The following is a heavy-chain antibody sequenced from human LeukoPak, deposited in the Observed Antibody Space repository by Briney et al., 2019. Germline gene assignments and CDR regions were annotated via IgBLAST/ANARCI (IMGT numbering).Heavy chain of an antibody. J-gene: IGHJ4*02. CDR1: GYSYTSYW. Sequence: GESLKISCKGSGYSYTSYWIGWVRQRPGKGLEWMGIIYPGDSDTRYSPSFQGQVTISADKSISTAYLQWSSLKASDTAMYYCARLGSRMVRGVIADYWGQGTLVTVSS. V-gene: IGHV5-51*01. CDR2: IYPGDSDT. D-gene: IGHD3-10*01. CDR3: ARLGSRMVRGVIADY.